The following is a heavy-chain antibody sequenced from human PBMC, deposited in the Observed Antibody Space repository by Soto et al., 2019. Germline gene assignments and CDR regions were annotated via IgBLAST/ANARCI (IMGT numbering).Heavy chain of an antibody. CDR2: MNPNSGNT. CDR1: GYTFTSYD. D-gene: IGHD1-1*01. V-gene: IGHV1-8*01. CDR3: ARDKVVGATGN. J-gene: IGHJ4*02. Sequence: QVQLVQSGAEVKKPGASVKVSCKASGYTFTSYDISWVRQATGQGLEWMGWMNPNSGNTVYAQKFQGRVTMTRNTSISTAYMELSSLRSEVTAVYYCARDKVVGATGNWGQGTLVTVSS.